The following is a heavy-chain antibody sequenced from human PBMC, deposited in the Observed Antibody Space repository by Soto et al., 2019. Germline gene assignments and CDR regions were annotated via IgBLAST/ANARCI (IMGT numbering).Heavy chain of an antibody. V-gene: IGHV1-8*02. Sequence: ASVKVSCKASGYTFTSYGISWVRQAPGQGLEWMGWMSPISGNTAYAQKFQGRVTMTRNTSISTAYMELSSLRSEDTAVYYCARRNSYYYYMDVWGKGTTVTVSS. J-gene: IGHJ6*03. CDR3: ARRNSYYYYMDV. CDR2: MSPISGNT. CDR1: GYTFTSYG.